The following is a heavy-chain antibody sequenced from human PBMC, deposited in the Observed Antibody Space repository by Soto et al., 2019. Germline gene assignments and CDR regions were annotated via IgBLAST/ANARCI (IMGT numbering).Heavy chain of an antibody. V-gene: IGHV3-9*01. CDR2: ISWDSGIR. Sequence: EVQLVESGGGLVQPGRYLRLSCAASGFSFNDHAMHWVRQAPGKGLEWVSSISWDSGIREYADSVKGRFTISRDNAKNYLYLEMISLRADDTALYYCAKDYNNFWSGYYANWGQGTPVTVSS. CDR3: AKDYNNFWSGYYAN. D-gene: IGHD3-3*01. CDR1: GFSFNDHA. J-gene: IGHJ4*02.